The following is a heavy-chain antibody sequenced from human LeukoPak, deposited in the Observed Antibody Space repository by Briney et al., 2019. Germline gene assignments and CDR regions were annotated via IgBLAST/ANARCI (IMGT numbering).Heavy chain of an antibody. D-gene: IGHD1-26*01. Sequence: GGSLRLSCTPSGFIFSAYGMHWVRQAPGKGLEWVTAISHDGTNIYYADIVKGRFTISRDNSRNTLHLQMNSLREEDTAVYYCAKDWQWKLLTGAFNIWGQGTMVTVSS. V-gene: IGHV3-30*18. CDR3: AKDWQWKLLTGAFNI. CDR1: GFIFSAYG. J-gene: IGHJ3*02. CDR2: ISHDGTNI.